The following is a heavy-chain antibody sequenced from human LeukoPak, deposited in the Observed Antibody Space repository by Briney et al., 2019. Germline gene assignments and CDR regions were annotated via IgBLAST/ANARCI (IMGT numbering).Heavy chain of an antibody. J-gene: IGHJ3*02. D-gene: IGHD4-17*01. CDR3: AADPLGTVDAFDI. V-gene: IGHV1-58*02. CDR2: IVVGSGNT. Sequence: GTSVKVSCKASGFTFTSSAMQWVRQARGQRLEWIGWIVVGSGNTNYAQKLQERVTITRDMSTSTAYMELSSLRSEDTAVYYCAADPLGTVDAFDIWGQGTMVTVSS. CDR1: GFTFTSSA.